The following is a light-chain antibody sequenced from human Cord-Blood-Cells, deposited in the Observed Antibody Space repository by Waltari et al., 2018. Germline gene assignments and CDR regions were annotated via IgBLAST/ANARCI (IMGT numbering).Light chain of an antibody. CDR1: SSDVGSSNF. J-gene: IGLJ2*01. Sequence: QSALTQPASVSGSPGQSITIPCTGTSSDVGSSNFVSWYQQHPGKAPKLMIYEGSKRPSGVSNRFSGSKSGNTASLTISELQAEDEADYYGCSYAGSSTVVFGGGTKLTVL. CDR2: EGS. V-gene: IGLV2-23*01. CDR3: CSYAGSSTVV.